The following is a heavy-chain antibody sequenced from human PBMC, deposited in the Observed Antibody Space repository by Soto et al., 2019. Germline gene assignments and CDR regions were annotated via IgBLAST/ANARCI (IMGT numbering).Heavy chain of an antibody. V-gene: IGHV3-23*01. J-gene: IGHJ4*02. Sequence: GGSLRLSCAASGFTFSSYAVSWVRQAPGKGPEWISSISGSGSTIYYADSVKGRFTISRDNSKNTLYLQMSSLRAEDTAVYYCVKVFYYYDSSGYYYFDYWGQGTLVTVSS. D-gene: IGHD3-22*01. CDR3: VKVFYYYDSSGYYYFDY. CDR1: GFTFSSYA. CDR2: ISGSGSTI.